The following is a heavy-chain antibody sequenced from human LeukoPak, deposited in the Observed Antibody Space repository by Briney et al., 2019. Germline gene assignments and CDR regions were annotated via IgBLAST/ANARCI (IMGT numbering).Heavy chain of an antibody. V-gene: IGHV3-11*04. CDR3: ARAKYDSRSYYYSGFDY. CDR1: GFTPSDYY. CDR2: LPTRGRSI. D-gene: IGHD3-22*01. J-gene: IGHJ3*01. Sequence: GGCLRLSCAASGFTPSDYYMGWVRPAPGKGLGWGSYLPTRGRSIYYTDSVRGRFTMSRDTAKKSLYLRMNRVRATGTAVYFCARAKYDSRSYYYSGFDYWGQGTMVTVSS.